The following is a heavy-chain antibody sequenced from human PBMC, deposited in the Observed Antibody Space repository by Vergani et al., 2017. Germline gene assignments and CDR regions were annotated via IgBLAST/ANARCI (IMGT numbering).Heavy chain of an antibody. CDR2: IWYDGSNK. Sequence: QVQLVESGGGVVQPGRSLRLSCAASGFTFSSYGMHWVRQAPGKGLEWVAVIWYDGSNKYYADSVKGRFTITRDNSKNTLYLQMNSLRAEDTAVYYCARDFNRERGVPDDAFDIWGQGTMVTVSS. J-gene: IGHJ3*02. D-gene: IGHD2-8*02. V-gene: IGHV3-33*01. CDR3: ARDFNRERGVPDDAFDI. CDR1: GFTFSSYG.